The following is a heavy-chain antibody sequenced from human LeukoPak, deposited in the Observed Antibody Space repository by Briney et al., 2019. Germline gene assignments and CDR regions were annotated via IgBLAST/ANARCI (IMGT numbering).Heavy chain of an antibody. Sequence: PSETLSLTCAVYGGSFSGYYRSWIRQPAGKGLEWIGHMYTSGSTNYNPSLKSRVTISVDTSKNQFSLKLSSVTAADTAVYYCARVYGSGSYYAEGYYFDYWGQGTLVTVSS. CDR3: ARVYGSGSYYAEGYYFDY. CDR2: MYTSGST. CDR1: GGSFSGYY. J-gene: IGHJ4*02. D-gene: IGHD3-10*01. V-gene: IGHV4-59*10.